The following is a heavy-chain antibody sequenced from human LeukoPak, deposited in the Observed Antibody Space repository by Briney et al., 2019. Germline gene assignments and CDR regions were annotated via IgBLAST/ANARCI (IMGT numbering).Heavy chain of an antibody. CDR3: ARSPVAPPNYYYMDV. Sequence: GASVKVSCKASGYTFTGYYMHWVRQAPGQGLEWMGWINPNSGGTNYAQKFQGRVTMTRDTSTSTAYMELSRLRSDDTAVYYCARSPVAPPNYYYMDVWGKGTTVTISS. CDR1: GYTFTGYY. CDR2: INPNSGGT. D-gene: IGHD6-19*01. V-gene: IGHV1-2*02. J-gene: IGHJ6*03.